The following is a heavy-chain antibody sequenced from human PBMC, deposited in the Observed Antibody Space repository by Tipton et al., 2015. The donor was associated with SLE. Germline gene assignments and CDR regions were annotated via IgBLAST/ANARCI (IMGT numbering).Heavy chain of an antibody. V-gene: IGHV4-4*09. Sequence: TLSLTCTVSGGSMTDTSYWDWIRQSPGKGLEWIGDISTSGRINYIPSLKSRLTISVDTSKNQFSLKVTSVTAADTAVYYCARHERISGWTTWGQGTLVTVSS. CDR3: ARHERISGWTT. J-gene: IGHJ4*02. CDR2: ISTSGRI. CDR1: GGSMTDTSY. D-gene: IGHD6-19*01.